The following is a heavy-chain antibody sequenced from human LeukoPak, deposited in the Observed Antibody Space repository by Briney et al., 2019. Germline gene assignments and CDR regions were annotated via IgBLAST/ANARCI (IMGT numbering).Heavy chain of an antibody. CDR3: ASGWALS. CDR2: TYYRSEWHT. V-gene: IGHV6-1*01. D-gene: IGHD1-26*01. Sequence: SQTLSLTCAVSGDSVSNKNAAGHWIRQSPSRGLDWLGRTYYRSEWHTDYAFSVKGRITINADTSKNQFSLQLGYVTPEDTAVYYCASGWALSWGQGTLVTVSS. CDR1: GDSVSNKNAA. J-gene: IGHJ5*02.